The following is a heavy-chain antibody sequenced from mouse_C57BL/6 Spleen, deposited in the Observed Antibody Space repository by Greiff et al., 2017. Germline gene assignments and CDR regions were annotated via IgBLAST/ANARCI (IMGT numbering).Heavy chain of an antibody. J-gene: IGHJ3*01. CDR3: AREDYDYDGAY. CDR1: GYAFSSSW. V-gene: IGHV1-82*01. Sequence: VKLMESGPELVKPGASVKISCKASGYAFSSSWMNWVKQRPGKGLEWIGRIYPGDGDTNYNGKFKGKATLTADKSSSTAYMQLSSLTSEDSAVYFCAREDYDYDGAYWGQGTLVTVSA. D-gene: IGHD2-4*01. CDR2: IYPGDGDT.